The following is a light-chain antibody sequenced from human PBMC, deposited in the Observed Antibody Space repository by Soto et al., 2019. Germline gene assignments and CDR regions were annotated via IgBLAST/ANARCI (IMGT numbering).Light chain of an antibody. CDR2: GAS. V-gene: IGKV3-15*01. J-gene: IGKJ1*01. Sequence: EIVFTQSPATLSLSPGERATLSCRASQSVSSYLAWYQQKPGQAPRLLIYGASTRATGIPARFSGSGSGTEFTLTINSLQSEDFAVYYCQQYNNWPRTFGQGTKVDIK. CDR3: QQYNNWPRT. CDR1: QSVSSY.